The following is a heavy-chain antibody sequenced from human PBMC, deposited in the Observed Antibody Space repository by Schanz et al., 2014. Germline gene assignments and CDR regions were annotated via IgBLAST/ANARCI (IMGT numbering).Heavy chain of an antibody. V-gene: IGHV3-43*01. CDR2: IDRRGSPT. J-gene: IGHJ4*02. Sequence: VQLVESGGGVVQPGGSLRLSCAGSGFNSADYSLHWVRQAPNKGLEWVCLIDRRGSPTFYADSVRGRFTVSRDNSRNSLYLQMNNLRPEDTAFYYCAKEKLGSKWSPAHWGQGALVTVSS. CDR3: AKEKLGSKWSPAH. CDR1: GFNSADYS. D-gene: IGHD2-15*01.